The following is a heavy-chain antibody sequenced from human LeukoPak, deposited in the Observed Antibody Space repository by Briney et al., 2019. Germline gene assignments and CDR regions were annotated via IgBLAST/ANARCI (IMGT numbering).Heavy chain of an antibody. CDR3: ARDHGDYEGGWFDP. V-gene: IGHV1-69*05. Sequence: SVKVSCEASGGTFSSYAISWVRQAPGQGLEWMGRVIPIFGTANYAQKFQGRVTITTDESTSTAYMELSSLRSEDTAVYYCARDHGDYEGGWFDPWGQGTLVAVSS. CDR2: VIPIFGTA. CDR1: GGTFSSYA. J-gene: IGHJ5*02. D-gene: IGHD4-17*01.